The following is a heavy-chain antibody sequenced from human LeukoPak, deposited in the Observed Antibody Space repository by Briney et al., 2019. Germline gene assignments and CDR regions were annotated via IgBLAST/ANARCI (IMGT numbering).Heavy chain of an antibody. CDR3: ARDLLSLLVPDY. V-gene: IGHV3-21*01. D-gene: IGHD3-10*01. J-gene: IGHJ4*02. CDR2: ISSSSSYI. CDR1: GFTFSSYS. Sequence: PGGSLRLSCAASGFTFSSYSMNWVRQAPGKGLEWVSSISSSSSYIYYADPVKGRFTISRDNAKNSLYLQMNSLRAEDTAVYYCARDLLSLLVPDYWGQGTLVTVSS.